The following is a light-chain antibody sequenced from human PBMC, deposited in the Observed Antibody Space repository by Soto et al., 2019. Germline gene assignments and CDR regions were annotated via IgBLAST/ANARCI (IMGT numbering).Light chain of an antibody. V-gene: IGKV3-20*01. Sequence: EIVLAQSPDTLSLSPGERATLSCRASESVNRVYLAWYQHKPGQAPRLLIFGASERATGIPDRFSGSGSGTDFTLTISRLEPEDFAVYYCQQSVTPPFTFGPGTKVDI. CDR1: ESVNRVY. CDR2: GAS. CDR3: QQSVTPPFT. J-gene: IGKJ3*01.